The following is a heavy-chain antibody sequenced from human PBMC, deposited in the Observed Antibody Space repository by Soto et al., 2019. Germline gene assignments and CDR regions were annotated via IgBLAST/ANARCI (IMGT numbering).Heavy chain of an antibody. V-gene: IGHV3-23*01. CDR1: GFTFSSYA. Sequence: EVQLLESGGGLVQPGGSLRLSCAASGFTFSSYAMRWVRQAPGKGLEWVSAISGSGGSTYYADSVKGRFTISRDNSKNTLYLQMNSLRAEDTAVYYCAKGGTVVVSASPWVFDYWGQGTMVTVSS. J-gene: IGHJ4*02. CDR3: AKGGTVVVSASPWVFDY. D-gene: IGHD2-21*02. CDR2: ISGSGGST.